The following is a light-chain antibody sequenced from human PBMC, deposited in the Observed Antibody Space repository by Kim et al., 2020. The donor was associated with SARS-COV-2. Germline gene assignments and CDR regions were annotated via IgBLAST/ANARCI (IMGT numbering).Light chain of an antibody. Sequence: QPASLSCSSSQSLVYSDGNTYLNWFHQRPGQSPRRLIYKVSNRDSGVPDRFSGSGSGTDFTLQISRVEAEDVGVYYCMQGTHWPFTFGPGTKLEI. J-gene: IGKJ3*01. CDR1: QSLVYSDGNTY. CDR2: KVS. CDR3: MQGTHWPFT. V-gene: IGKV2-30*01.